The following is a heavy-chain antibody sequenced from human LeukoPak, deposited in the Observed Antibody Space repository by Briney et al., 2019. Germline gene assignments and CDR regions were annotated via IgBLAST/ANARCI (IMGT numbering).Heavy chain of an antibody. D-gene: IGHD3-22*01. CDR1: DYSISSGYY. Sequence: SETLSLTCTVSDYSISSGYYWGWIRQPPGKGLEWIGSIYHSGITYKNPSLKSRASLSVDTSKNELSLQLSSVTAADTAVYFCARGVGYDDTLGSYYGFFDYWGQGTLVAVSS. CDR2: IYHSGIT. CDR3: ARGVGYDDTLGSYYGFFDY. J-gene: IGHJ4*02. V-gene: IGHV4-38-2*02.